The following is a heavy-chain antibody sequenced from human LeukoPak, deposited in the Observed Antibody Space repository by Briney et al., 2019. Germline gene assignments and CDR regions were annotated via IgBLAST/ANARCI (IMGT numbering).Heavy chain of an antibody. V-gene: IGHV1-2*02. CDR3: ARDRGYCSGGSCSTGNWFDP. J-gene: IGHJ5*02. CDR1: GYTFTGYY. CDR2: INPNSGGT. D-gene: IGHD2-15*01. Sequence: GASVKVSCKASGYTFTGYYMHWVRQAPGQGLEWMGWINPNSGGTNYAQKFQGRVTMTRDTSISTAYMELSRLRSDDTAVYYCARDRGYCSGGSCSTGNWFDPWGQGTLVTVSS.